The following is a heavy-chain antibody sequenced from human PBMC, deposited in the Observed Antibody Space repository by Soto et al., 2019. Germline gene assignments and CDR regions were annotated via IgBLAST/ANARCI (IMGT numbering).Heavy chain of an antibody. CDR2: INADNGNT. CDR3: ARDLAAAGAFDI. J-gene: IGHJ3*02. CDR1: GYTFTSYA. D-gene: IGHD6-13*01. Sequence: ALVKVSCKASGYTFTSYAMHWVRKAPGQRLEGMGWINADNGNTKYSQKFQGRVTITRDTSASTAYMELSSLRAEDTAVYYCARDLAAAGAFDIWGQGTMVTVSS. V-gene: IGHV1-3*01.